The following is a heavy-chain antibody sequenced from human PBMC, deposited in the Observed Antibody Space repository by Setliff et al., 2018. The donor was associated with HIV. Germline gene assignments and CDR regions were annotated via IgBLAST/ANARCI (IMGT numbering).Heavy chain of an antibody. Sequence: GGSLRLSCAGSGFTFSSYWMSWVRQAPGKGLEWVANIKQDGSEKYYVESVKGRFTISRDNANNSLYLQMNSLRAEYTAVYYCARDKGPNLLDYWGQGTLVTVSS. CDR1: GFTFSSYW. CDR2: IKQDGSEK. CDR3: ARDKGPNLLDY. J-gene: IGHJ4*02. V-gene: IGHV3-7*01. D-gene: IGHD2-8*01.